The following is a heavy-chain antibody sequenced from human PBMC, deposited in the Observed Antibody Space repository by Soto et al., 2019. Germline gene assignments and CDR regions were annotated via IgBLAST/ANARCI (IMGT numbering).Heavy chain of an antibody. CDR2: IHYSGST. J-gene: IGHJ4*02. Sequence: SETLSLTCTVSGDSIGTTHSYWAWIRQSPGKGLEWIGDIHYSGSTYYMPSLRSRVTLSVDTSKNQFSLRLTSVTAEDTAVYYCARHEGNGNVWPLDYWGQGILVTVS. V-gene: IGHV4-39*01. CDR1: GDSIGTTHSY. D-gene: IGHD2-8*01. CDR3: ARHEGNGNVWPLDY.